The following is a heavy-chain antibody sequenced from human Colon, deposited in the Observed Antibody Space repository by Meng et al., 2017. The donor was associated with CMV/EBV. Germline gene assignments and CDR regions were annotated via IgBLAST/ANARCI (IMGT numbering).Heavy chain of an antibody. D-gene: IGHD3-16*01. V-gene: IGHV3-23*03. CDR1: GFTFSSYA. CDR2: IYSGGSST. CDR3: AKEGASFDY. J-gene: IGHJ4*02. Sequence: LRLSCAASGFTFSSYAMSWVRQAQGKGLEWVSVIYSGGSSTYYADSVKGRFTISRDNSKNTLYLQMNSLRAEDTAVYYCAKEGASFDYWGQGTLVTVSS.